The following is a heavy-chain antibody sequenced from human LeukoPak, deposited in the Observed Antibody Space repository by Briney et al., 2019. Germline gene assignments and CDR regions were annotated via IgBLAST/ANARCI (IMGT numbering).Heavy chain of an antibody. V-gene: IGHV4-34*01. CDR2: IYHSGST. CDR3: AAIFHDSSGPAFDY. J-gene: IGHJ4*02. Sequence: SETLSLTCAVYGGSFSGYYWSWIRQPPGKGLEWIGYIYHSGSTYYNPSLKSRVTISVDRSKNQFSLKLSSVTAADTAVYYCAAIFHDSSGPAFDYWGQGTLVTVSS. D-gene: IGHD3-22*01. CDR1: GGSFSGYY.